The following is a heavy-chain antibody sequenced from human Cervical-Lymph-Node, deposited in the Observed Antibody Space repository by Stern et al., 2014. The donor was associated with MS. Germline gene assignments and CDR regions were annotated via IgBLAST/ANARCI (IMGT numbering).Heavy chain of an antibody. CDR2: VSNEGSKQ. V-gene: IGHV3-30-3*01. J-gene: IGHJ4*02. Sequence: MQLVGSGGGVVQPGRSLRLSCAASGFIFSNYAMHWVRQAPGKGLDWVAFVSNEGSKQFYADSVKGRFTISRDNANNTLYLQMNSLRPEDTAVYYCGRDTCRGGGCYFRYWGQGILITVSS. CDR1: GFIFSNYA. CDR3: GRDTCRGGGCYFRY. D-gene: IGHD2-15*01.